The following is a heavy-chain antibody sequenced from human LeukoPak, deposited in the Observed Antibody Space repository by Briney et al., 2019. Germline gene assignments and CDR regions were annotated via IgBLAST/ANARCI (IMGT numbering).Heavy chain of an antibody. V-gene: IGHV4-30-4*01. D-gene: IGHD3-22*01. Sequence: SETLSLTCTVSGGSISSSSYYWSWIRQPPGKGLEWIGYIYYSGSTYYNPSLKSRVTISVDTSKNQFSLKLSSVTAADTAVYYCARDSPPYSSGYFDYWGQGTLVTVSS. CDR1: GGSISSSSYY. J-gene: IGHJ4*02. CDR3: ARDSPPYSSGYFDY. CDR2: IYYSGST.